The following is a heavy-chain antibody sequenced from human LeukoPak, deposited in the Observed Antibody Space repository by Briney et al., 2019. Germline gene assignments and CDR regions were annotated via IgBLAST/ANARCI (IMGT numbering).Heavy chain of an antibody. Sequence: PGGSLRLSCAASGFTFSSYAMSWVRQAPGKGLEWVSAISGSGGSTYYADSVKGRFTISRDNSKNTLYLQMNSLRAEDTAVYYCAKVAYYGSGTPRLHAFDIWGQGTMVTVSS. CDR2: ISGSGGST. J-gene: IGHJ3*02. V-gene: IGHV3-23*01. D-gene: IGHD3-10*01. CDR1: GFTFSSYA. CDR3: AKVAYYGSGTPRLHAFDI.